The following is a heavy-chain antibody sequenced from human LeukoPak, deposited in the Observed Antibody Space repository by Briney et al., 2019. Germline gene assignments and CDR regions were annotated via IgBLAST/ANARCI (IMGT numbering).Heavy chain of an antibody. CDR3: ARVLLVYYYYYVDV. CDR2: IYYSGST. Sequence: PGGSLRLSCAASGFTFSDHYMDWVRQPPGKGLEWIGSIYYSGSTYYNPSLKSRVTISVDTSKNQFSLKLSSVTAADTAVYYCARVLLVYYYYYVDVWGKGTTVTVSS. V-gene: IGHV4-38-2*01. D-gene: IGHD2-15*01. J-gene: IGHJ6*03. CDR1: GFTFSDHY.